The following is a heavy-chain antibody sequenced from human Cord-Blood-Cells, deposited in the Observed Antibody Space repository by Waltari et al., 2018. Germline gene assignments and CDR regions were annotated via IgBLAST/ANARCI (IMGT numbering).Heavy chain of an antibody. V-gene: IGHV4-38-2*02. D-gene: IGHD3-9*01. CDR2: IYHSGST. Sequence: QVQLQESGQGLVKPSETLSLTCAVSGYSISSGYYWGWIRPPPGKGPEWIGSIYHSGSTYYNPSLKSRVTISVDTSKNQFSLKLSSVTAADTAVYYCARDWAKNSVLVIQGSGWFDPWGQGTLVTVSS. J-gene: IGHJ5*02. CDR3: ARDWAKNSVLVIQGSGWFDP. CDR1: GYSISSGYY.